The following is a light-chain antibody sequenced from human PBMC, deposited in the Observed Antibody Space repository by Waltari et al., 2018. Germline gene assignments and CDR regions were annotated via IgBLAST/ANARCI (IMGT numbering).Light chain of an antibody. CDR1: QSIPRW. V-gene: IGKV1-5*03. CDR2: KAS. Sequence: DIQMTQSPSTLSASVGDRVTITCRASQSIPRWLAWYQQKPGKAPKLLIYKASILESGVPSRFSGGGSGTEFTLTIRSLQPDDFATYYCQHYDSYSATFGRGTKIEIK. J-gene: IGKJ3*01. CDR3: QHYDSYSAT.